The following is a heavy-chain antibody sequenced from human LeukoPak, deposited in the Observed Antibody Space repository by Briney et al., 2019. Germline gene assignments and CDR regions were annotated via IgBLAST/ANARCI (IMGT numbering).Heavy chain of an antibody. CDR2: INPSGGST. CDR1: GYTFTSYY. CDR3: ARADYILLWFGEGHDY. J-gene: IGHJ4*02. Sequence: ASVKVSCKASGYTFTSYYMHWVRQAPGQGLEWMGIINPSGGSTSYAQKFQGRVTMTRDMSTSTVYMELSSLRSEDTAVYYCARADYILLWFGEGHDYWGQGTLVTVSS. D-gene: IGHD3-10*01. V-gene: IGHV1-46*01.